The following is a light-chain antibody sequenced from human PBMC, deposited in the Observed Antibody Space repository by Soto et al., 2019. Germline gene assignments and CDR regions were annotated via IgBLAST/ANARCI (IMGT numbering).Light chain of an antibody. CDR2: DAS. J-gene: IGKJ1*01. CDR3: QQYDNLPRT. V-gene: IGKV1-33*01. Sequence: DIQMTQSPSSLSASVGDRVTITSQASQDISNYLNWYQQKPGKAPKLLIYDASNLETGVPSRFSGSGSGTDFTFTISSLQPEDIATYYCQQYDNLPRTFGQGTKVDI. CDR1: QDISNY.